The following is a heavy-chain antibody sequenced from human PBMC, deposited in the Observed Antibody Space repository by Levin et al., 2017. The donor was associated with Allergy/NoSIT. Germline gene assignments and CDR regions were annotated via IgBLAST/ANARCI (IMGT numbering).Heavy chain of an antibody. CDR2: INTDGTDT. Sequence: GGSLRLSCAASGFTFNNYWMHWVRQVPGKGLVWVSRINTDGTDTGYADFVKGRFTISRDNAKNTVYLQMNSLSAEDTAVYYCVRDQGYCVKKRCYFFGSNWFDPWGQGTLVTVSS. V-gene: IGHV3-74*01. D-gene: IGHD2-21*01. CDR1: GFTFNNYW. J-gene: IGHJ5*02. CDR3: VRDQGYCVKKRCYFFGSNWFDP.